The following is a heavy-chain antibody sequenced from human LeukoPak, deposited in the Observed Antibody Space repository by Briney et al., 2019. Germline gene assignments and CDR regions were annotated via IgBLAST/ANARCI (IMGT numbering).Heavy chain of an antibody. CDR2: INAGNGNT. Sequence: ASVKVSCKASGYTFTSYAMHWVRQAPGQRLEWMGWINAGNGNTKYSQKFQGRVTITRDASASTAYMELSSLRSEDTAVYYCARGYFDWLLIFDYWGQGTLVTVSS. J-gene: IGHJ4*02. CDR1: GYTFTSYA. D-gene: IGHD3-9*01. V-gene: IGHV1-3*01. CDR3: ARGYFDWLLIFDY.